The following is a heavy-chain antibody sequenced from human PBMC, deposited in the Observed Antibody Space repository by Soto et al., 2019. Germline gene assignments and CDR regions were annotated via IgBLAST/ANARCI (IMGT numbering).Heavy chain of an antibody. CDR1: GGSISSNNW. CDR3: ARAPRLSPWAVNDCLDI. V-gene: IGHV4-4*02. D-gene: IGHD2-21*01. J-gene: IGHJ3*02. CDR2: MFHSGVS. Sequence: QVQLRESGPGLVKPSGTLSLTCAVSGGSISSNNWWSWVRQTPGKGREWIGEMFHSGVSNYNPSLKSRVTISIDTSTNHFSPKLSSVTAADTAVYYCARAPRLSPWAVNDCLDIWGQGTMVTVSA.